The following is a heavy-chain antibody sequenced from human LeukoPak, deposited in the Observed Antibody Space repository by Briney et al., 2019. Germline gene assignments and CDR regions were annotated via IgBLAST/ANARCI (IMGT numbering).Heavy chain of an antibody. CDR2: ISGSGGST. J-gene: IGHJ4*02. V-gene: IGHV3-23*01. D-gene: IGHD2-15*01. CDR3: AKVRCSGGSCHFDY. CDR1: GFTFSSYA. Sequence: GGSLRLSCAASGFTFSSYAMSWVRQAPGKGLEWVSAISGSGGSTHYADSVKGRFTISRDNSKNTLYLQMNSLRAEDTAVYYCAKVRCSGGSCHFDYWGQGTLVTVSS.